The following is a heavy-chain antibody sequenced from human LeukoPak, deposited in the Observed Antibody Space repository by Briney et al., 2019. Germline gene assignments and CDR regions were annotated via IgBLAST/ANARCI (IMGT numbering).Heavy chain of an antibody. J-gene: IGHJ4*02. CDR2: ISGGGRSV. Sequence: GGSLRLSCVASGFAFGDYGMNWVRQAPGKGLQWVSSISGGGRSVFYADSVRRRFTTSRDNAKKSLYLQMDSLRAEDTAVYYCARDYFYCGGDCFVDYWGQGTLVTVSS. V-gene: IGHV3-21*01. CDR1: GFAFGDYG. D-gene: IGHD2-21*02. CDR3: ARDYFYCGGDCFVDY.